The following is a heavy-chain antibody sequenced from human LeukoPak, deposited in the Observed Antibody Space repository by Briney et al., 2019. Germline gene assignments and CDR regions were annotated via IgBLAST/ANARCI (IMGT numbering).Heavy chain of an antibody. CDR2: IIPIFGTA. J-gene: IGHJ4*02. V-gene: IGHV1-69*05. D-gene: IGHD5-18*01. Sequence: SVKVSCKASGRTFSSYAISWVRQAPGQGLEWMGRIIPIFGTANYAQKFQGGVTITTDESTSTAYMELSSLRSEDTAVYYCARDVEEYSYGYLDYWGQGTLVTVSS. CDR1: GRTFSSYA. CDR3: ARDVEEYSYGYLDY.